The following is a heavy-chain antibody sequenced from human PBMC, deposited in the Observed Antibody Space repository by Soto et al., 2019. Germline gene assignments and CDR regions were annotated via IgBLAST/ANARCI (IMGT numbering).Heavy chain of an antibody. CDR2: ISGSGGST. CDR3: AKVRCSNTSCYAPYYYYYGMDV. CDR1: GFTFSSYA. Sequence: EVQLLESGGGLVQPGGSLRLSCAASGFTFSSYAMSWVRQAPGKGLEWVSAISGSGGSTYYADSVKGRFTISRDNSKNTLYLQMNSLRAEDTAVYYCAKVRCSNTSCYAPYYYYYGMDVWGQGTTVTVSS. D-gene: IGHD2-2*01. V-gene: IGHV3-23*01. J-gene: IGHJ6*02.